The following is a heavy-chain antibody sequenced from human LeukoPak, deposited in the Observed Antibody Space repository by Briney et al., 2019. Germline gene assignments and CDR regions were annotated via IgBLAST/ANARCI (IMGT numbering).Heavy chain of an antibody. CDR1: GGSISSYY. Sequence: SETLSLTCTVSGGSISSYYWSWIRQPPGKGLEWIGYIYYSGSTYYNPSLKSRVTISVDTFKNQFSLKLSSVTAADTAVYYCARDYYGMDVWGQGTTVTVSS. V-gene: IGHV4-59*06. J-gene: IGHJ6*02. CDR2: IYYSGST. CDR3: ARDYYGMDV.